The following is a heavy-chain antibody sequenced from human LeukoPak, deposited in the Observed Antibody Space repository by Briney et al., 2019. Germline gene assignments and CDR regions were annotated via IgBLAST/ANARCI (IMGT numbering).Heavy chain of an antibody. CDR1: GGSITND. V-gene: IGHV4-4*07. CDR2: IYTSGST. CDR3: ARLGYCSGGSCYGSWFDP. Sequence: SETLSLTCTVSGGSITNDWSWIRQPAGKGLEWIGRIYTSGSTKYNPSLKSRVTISVDTSKNQFSLKLSSVTAADTAVYYCARLGYCSGGSCYGSWFDPWGQGTLVTVSS. J-gene: IGHJ5*02. D-gene: IGHD2-15*01.